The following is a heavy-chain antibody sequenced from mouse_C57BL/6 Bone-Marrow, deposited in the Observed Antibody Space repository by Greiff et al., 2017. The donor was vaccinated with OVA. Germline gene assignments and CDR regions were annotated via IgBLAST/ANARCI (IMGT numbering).Heavy chain of an antibody. V-gene: IGHV1-5*01. CDR3: AGRYGSEAGFAY. Sequence: EVHLVESGPVLARPGASVKMSCKTSGYTFTSYWMHWVKQRPGQGLAWIGAIYPGNSDTSYNQKFKGKAKLTAVTSASTAYMELSGLTNEDSAIYYCAGRYGSEAGFAYWGQGTLVTVSA. J-gene: IGHJ3*01. D-gene: IGHD1-1*01. CDR2: IYPGNSDT. CDR1: GYTFTSYW.